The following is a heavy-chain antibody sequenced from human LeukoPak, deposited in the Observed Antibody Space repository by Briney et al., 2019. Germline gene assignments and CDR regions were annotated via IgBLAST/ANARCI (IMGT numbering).Heavy chain of an antibody. Sequence: SETLSLTCTVSGGSISSSSYYWGWIRQPPGKGLEWIGSIYYSGSTYYNPSLKSRVTISVDTSKNQFSLKLSSVTAADTAVYYCARDTREGVVVVAATPCAFDIWGQGTMVTVSS. D-gene: IGHD2-15*01. CDR3: ARDTREGVVVVAATPCAFDI. J-gene: IGHJ3*02. CDR1: GGSISSSSYY. CDR2: IYYSGST. V-gene: IGHV4-39*07.